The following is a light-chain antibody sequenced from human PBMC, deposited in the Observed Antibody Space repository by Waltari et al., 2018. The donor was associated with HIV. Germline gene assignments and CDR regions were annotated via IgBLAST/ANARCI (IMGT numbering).Light chain of an antibody. Sequence: QSALTQPRSVSGSPGQSVTVSCTGTSSDVGGYNYVSWYQQHPGKAPKLMIYDVNKRPSGVPDRFSVSKSGNTASLTISGLQAEDEADYYCCSYAGNYTLVFGGGTKLTVL. CDR1: SSDVGGYNY. V-gene: IGLV2-11*01. J-gene: IGLJ2*01. CDR3: CSYAGNYTLV. CDR2: DVN.